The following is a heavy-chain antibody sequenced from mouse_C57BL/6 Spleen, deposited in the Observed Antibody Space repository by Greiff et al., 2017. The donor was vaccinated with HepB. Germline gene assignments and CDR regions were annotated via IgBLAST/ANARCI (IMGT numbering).Heavy chain of an antibody. J-gene: IGHJ1*03. D-gene: IGHD1-1*01. V-gene: IGHV5-9*01. CDR1: GFTFSSYT. CDR3: ARHANYGSSHWYFDV. CDR2: ISGGGGNT. Sequence: EVKVEESGGGLVKPGGSLKLSCAASGFTFSSYTMSWVRQTPEKRLEWVATISGGGGNTYYPDSVKGRFTISRDNAKNTLYLQMSSLRSEDTALYYCARHANYGSSHWYFDVWGTGTTVTVSS.